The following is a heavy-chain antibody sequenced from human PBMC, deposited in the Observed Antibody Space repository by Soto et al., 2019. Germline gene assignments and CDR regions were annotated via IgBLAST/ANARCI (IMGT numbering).Heavy chain of an antibody. CDR1: GGSISSSSYY. CDR3: ARIPHCSSTSCYADYYYGMDV. D-gene: IGHD2-2*01. V-gene: IGHV4-39*01. CDR2: IYYSGST. J-gene: IGHJ6*02. Sequence: QLQLQESGPGLVKPSETLSLTCTVSGGSISSSSYYWGWIRQPPGKGLEWIGSIYYSGSTYYNPSLKSRVTTTVDTSKXXFXLXXSSVTAADTAVYYCARIPHCSSTSCYADYYYGMDVWGQGTTVTVSS.